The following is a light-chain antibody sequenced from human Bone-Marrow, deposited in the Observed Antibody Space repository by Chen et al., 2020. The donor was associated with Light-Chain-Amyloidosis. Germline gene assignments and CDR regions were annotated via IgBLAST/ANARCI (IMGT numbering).Light chain of an antibody. CDR1: ALPKKN. Sequence: SYELTQPPSLSVSPGQTARITCSGDALPKKNVYWYQQKSGQAPVLVISEDSKRPSEIPERISGSSSGTMANLTISGAQVEDEADYYCYSSDSSGNHRVFGGGTKLTVL. CDR3: YSSDSSGNHRV. CDR2: EDS. J-gene: IGLJ3*02. V-gene: IGLV3-10*01.